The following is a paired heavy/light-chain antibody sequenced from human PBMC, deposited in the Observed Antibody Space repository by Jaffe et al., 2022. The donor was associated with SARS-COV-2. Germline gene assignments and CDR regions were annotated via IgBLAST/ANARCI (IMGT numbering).Heavy chain of an antibody. CDR1: GGSISSPDYF. CDR2: VYYSGTT. D-gene: IGHD3-10*01. J-gene: IGHJ3*02. Sequence: QLQLQESGPGLVKPSETLSLTCTVSGGSISSPDYFWAWIRQPPGKGLEWIGSVYYSGTTHRNPSLKSRVTISIDTSTNQFSLKLTSVTAADTAMYHCARIIMDRGTSSAFDIWGQGTMVTVSS. CDR3: ARIIMDRGTSSAFDI. V-gene: IGHV4-39*01.
Light chain of an antibody. CDR3: CSYAGSIANWA. V-gene: IGLV2-23*01. Sequence: QSALTQPASVSGSPGQSITISCTGTSSDVGRYNLVSWYQLYPGKAPKLIIYEGVKRPSGLSNRFSGSKSGNTASLTISGLQAEDEADYYCCSYAGSIANWAFGGGTKLTVL. J-gene: IGLJ3*02. CDR1: SSDVGRYNL. CDR2: EGV.